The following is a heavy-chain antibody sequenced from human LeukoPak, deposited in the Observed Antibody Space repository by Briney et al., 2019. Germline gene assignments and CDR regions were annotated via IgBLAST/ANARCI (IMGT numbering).Heavy chain of an antibody. D-gene: IGHD1-26*01. Sequence: SETLSLTCTVSGGSISSSSYYWGWIRQPPGKGLEWIGSIYYSGSTYYNPSLKGRVTISVDTSKNQFSLKLSSVTAADTAVYYCARGNSGSYRGSLDYWGQGTLVTVSS. CDR2: IYYSGST. CDR1: GGSISSSSYY. CDR3: ARGNSGSYRGSLDY. V-gene: IGHV4-39*01. J-gene: IGHJ4*02.